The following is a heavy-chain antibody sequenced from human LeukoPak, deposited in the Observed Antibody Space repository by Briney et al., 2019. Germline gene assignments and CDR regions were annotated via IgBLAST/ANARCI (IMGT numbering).Heavy chain of an antibody. J-gene: IGHJ4*02. V-gene: IGHV3-23*01. Sequence: GGSLRLSCAASGFTFSSYAMSWVRQAPGKGLEWVSVISGSGVSTYYADSVTGGFTISRDNSKNTLYLQMSSLRTEDTAVYYXXXXXXXXXXXGDYWXXXXPVXVSS. CDR1: GFTFSSYA. CDR2: ISGSGVST. CDR3: XXXXXXXXXXGDY.